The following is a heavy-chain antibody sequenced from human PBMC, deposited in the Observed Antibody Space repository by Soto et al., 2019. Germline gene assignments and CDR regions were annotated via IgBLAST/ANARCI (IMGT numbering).Heavy chain of an antibody. CDR2: ISYDGSNK. Sequence: QVQLVESGGGVVQPGRSLRLSCAASGFTFSSYGMHWVRQAPGKGLEWVAVISYDGSNKYYADSVKGRFTISRDNSKNTLYLQMNSLRAEDTAVYYCAAQPRYYYYGMDVWGQGTTVTVSS. CDR3: AAQPRYYYYGMDV. J-gene: IGHJ6*02. V-gene: IGHV3-30*03. CDR1: GFTFSSYG.